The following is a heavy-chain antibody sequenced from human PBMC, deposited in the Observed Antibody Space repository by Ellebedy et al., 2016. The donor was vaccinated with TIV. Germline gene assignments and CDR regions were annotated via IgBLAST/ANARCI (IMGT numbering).Heavy chain of an antibody. J-gene: IGHJ4*02. CDR3: VKGTRKSVTTSLDY. CDR1: GFTFDDFA. CDR2: IRWDGGKT. Sequence: GESLKISCAASGFTFDDFAMHWVRQAPGKGLEWVSLIRWDGGKTNYADSARGRFTISRDNGKDSLYLQMNSLRPEDTAFYYCVKGTRKSVTTSLDYWGQGTLVTVSS. V-gene: IGHV3-43D*03. D-gene: IGHD4-17*01.